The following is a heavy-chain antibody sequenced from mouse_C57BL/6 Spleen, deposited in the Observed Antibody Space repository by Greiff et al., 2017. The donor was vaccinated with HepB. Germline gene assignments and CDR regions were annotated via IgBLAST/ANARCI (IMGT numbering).Heavy chain of an antibody. CDR2: IDPSDSYT. J-gene: IGHJ1*03. V-gene: IGHV1-69*01. CDR3: ARGGRDFDV. CDR1: GYTFTSYW. Sequence: QVQLQQPGAELVMPGASVKLSCKASGYTFTSYWMHWVKQRPGQGLEWIGEIDPSDSYTNYNQKFKGKSTLTVDKSSSTAYMQPSSLTSEDSAVYYCARGGRDFDVWGTGTTVTVSS.